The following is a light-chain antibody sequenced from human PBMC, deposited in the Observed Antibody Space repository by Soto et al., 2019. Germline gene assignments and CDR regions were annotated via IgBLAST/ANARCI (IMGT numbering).Light chain of an antibody. Sequence: EVVLTQSPVTLSLSPGERATLSCRASQSVSSSLAWYQQKPGQAPRLLIYGASTRATGIPARFSGSGSGTEFTLTISSLQSEDFAVYYCQQYNNWPSITFGQGTRPEIK. J-gene: IGKJ5*01. CDR3: QQYNNWPSIT. V-gene: IGKV3-15*01. CDR1: QSVSSS. CDR2: GAS.